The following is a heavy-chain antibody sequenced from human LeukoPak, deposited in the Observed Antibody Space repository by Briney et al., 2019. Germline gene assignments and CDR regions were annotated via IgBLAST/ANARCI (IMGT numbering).Heavy chain of an antibody. Sequence: PSETLSLTCTVSGGSISSYYWSWIRQPAGKGLEWIGRIYTSGSTNYNPSLKSRVTMPVDTSKNQFSLKLSSVTAADTAVYYCARDRARGYSYGFPYYYYYYMDVWGKGTTVTVSS. CDR2: IYTSGST. CDR3: ARDRARGYSYGFPYYYYYYMDV. V-gene: IGHV4-4*07. J-gene: IGHJ6*03. D-gene: IGHD5-18*01. CDR1: GGSISSYY.